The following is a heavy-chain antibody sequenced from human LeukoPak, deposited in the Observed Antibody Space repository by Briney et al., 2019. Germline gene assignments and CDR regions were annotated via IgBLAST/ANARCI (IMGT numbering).Heavy chain of an antibody. V-gene: IGHV3-48*03. D-gene: IGHD3-9*01. CDR3: ARDYYDILTGPSYYFGY. Sequence: GGSLRLSCAASGFTFSRYGMNWVRQAPGKGLEWVSYISSSGSTIYYADSVKGRFTISRDNAKNSLYLQMNSLRAEDTAVYYCARDYYDILTGPSYYFGYWGQGTLVTVSS. J-gene: IGHJ4*02. CDR1: GFTFSRYG. CDR2: ISSSGSTI.